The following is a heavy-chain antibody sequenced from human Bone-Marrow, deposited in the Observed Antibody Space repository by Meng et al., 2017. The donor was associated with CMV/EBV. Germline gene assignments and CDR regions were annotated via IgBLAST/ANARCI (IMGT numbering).Heavy chain of an antibody. V-gene: IGHV1-8*01. CDR3: ARELVGATRAYFDY. CDR1: GNTFMRYE. D-gene: IGHD1-26*01. CDR2: TTPNSGNT. Sequence: ASVKVSCKASGNTFMRYEITWERQATGQGLQWMGWTTPNSGNTDSAQKFRGRVTMTRNTSINTVHMGLNSLRSDDTAVYYCARELVGATRAYFDYWGQGTLVTVSS. J-gene: IGHJ4*02.